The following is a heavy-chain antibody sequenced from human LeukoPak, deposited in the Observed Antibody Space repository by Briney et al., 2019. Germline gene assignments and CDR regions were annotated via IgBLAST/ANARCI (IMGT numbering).Heavy chain of an antibody. V-gene: IGHV4-38-2*02. CDR3: ARVHVNSGYYFGDAFDI. CDR1: GYSITRGSY. Sequence: PSETLSLTCTVSGYSITRGSYWGGIRQPPGKGLEWIANIYHSGSTYYNPSLKSRVTISVDTSKNQFSLKLSSVTAADTAIYYCARVHVNSGYYFGDAFDIWGQGTMVTDSS. J-gene: IGHJ3*02. D-gene: IGHD3-22*01. CDR2: IYHSGST.